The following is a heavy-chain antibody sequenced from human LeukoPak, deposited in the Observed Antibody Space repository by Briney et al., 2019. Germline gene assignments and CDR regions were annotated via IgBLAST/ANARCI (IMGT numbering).Heavy chain of an antibody. D-gene: IGHD1-26*01. Sequence: ASVKVSCKASGYTFTSYDINWVRQATGQGLEWMGWMNPNSGNTGYAQKFQGRVTITRNTSISTAYMELSSLRSEDAAVYYCARGKWELLNYFDYWGQGTLATVSS. CDR3: ARGKWELLNYFDY. J-gene: IGHJ4*02. V-gene: IGHV1-8*03. CDR2: MNPNSGNT. CDR1: GYTFTSYD.